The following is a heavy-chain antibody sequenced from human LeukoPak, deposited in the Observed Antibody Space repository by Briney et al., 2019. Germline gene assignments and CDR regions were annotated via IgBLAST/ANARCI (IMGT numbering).Heavy chain of an antibody. CDR1: GDSVSSNSVA. Sequence: SQTLSLTCDISGDSVSSNSVAWNWIRQSPSRGLEWLGSTYYRSKWYNDYAVPVKSRISINPDTPKNQFSLQLDSVTPEDTAVYFCAREEYDSGWFAIDYWGQGILVTVSS. J-gene: IGHJ4*02. CDR3: AREEYDSGWFAIDY. CDR2: TYYRSKWYN. V-gene: IGHV6-1*01. D-gene: IGHD6-19*01.